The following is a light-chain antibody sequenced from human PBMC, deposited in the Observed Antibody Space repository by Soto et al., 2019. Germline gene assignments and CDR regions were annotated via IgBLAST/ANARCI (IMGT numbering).Light chain of an antibody. CDR1: SSDVGSYSL. V-gene: IGLV2-23*02. CDR3: CSYAGSTTLYV. Sequence: QSALTQPASVSGSPGQSITISCTGTSSDVGSYSLVSWYQQHPGKAPKLMIYGVSKRPSGVSNRFSASKSGNTASLTISGLQAEDEADYYCCSYAGSTTLYVFGSGTKVTVL. J-gene: IGLJ1*01. CDR2: GVS.